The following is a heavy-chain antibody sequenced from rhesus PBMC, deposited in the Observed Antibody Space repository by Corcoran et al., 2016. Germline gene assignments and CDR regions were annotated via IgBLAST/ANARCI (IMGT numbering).Heavy chain of an antibody. CDR2: IYGNSAST. CDR3: ARVFCSSTYCTSASLDV. D-gene: IGHD2-15*01. CDR1: GGSISGGYY. Sequence: QVQLQESGPGLVKPSETLSLTCAVSGGSISGGYYWGWIRQHPGKGREGVGNIYGNSASTYYNPSLKSRVTISKDTSKNQFSLKLSSVTAADTAVYYCARVFCSSTYCTSASLDVWGRGVLVTVSS. V-gene: IGHV4S7*01. J-gene: IGHJ5-2*02.